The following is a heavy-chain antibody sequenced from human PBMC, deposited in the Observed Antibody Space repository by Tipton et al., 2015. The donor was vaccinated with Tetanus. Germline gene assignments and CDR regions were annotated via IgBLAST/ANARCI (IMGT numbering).Heavy chain of an antibody. J-gene: IGHJ4*02. D-gene: IGHD3-22*01. CDR2: IYYSGST. Sequence: TLSLTCTVSGGSISSSSYYWGWIRQPPGKGLEWIGSIYYSGSTYYNPSLKSRVTISVDTSKNQFSLKLSSVTAADTAVYYCARQGLGPGYYDIGSLFDYWGQGTLVTVSS. CDR3: ARQGLGPGYYDIGSLFDY. V-gene: IGHV4-39*01. CDR1: GGSISSSSYY.